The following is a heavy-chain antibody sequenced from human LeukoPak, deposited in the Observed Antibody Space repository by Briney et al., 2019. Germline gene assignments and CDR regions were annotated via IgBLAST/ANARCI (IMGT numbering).Heavy chain of an antibody. CDR2: ISSSSSYI. Sequence: GGSLRLSCAASGFTFSSYSMNWVRQAPGKGLEWVSSISSSSSYIYYADSVKGRFTISRDNAKNSLYLQMNSLRAEDTAVYYCARGKDYGDYKDDAFDIWGQGTMVTVSS. CDR3: ARGKDYGDYKDDAFDI. J-gene: IGHJ3*02. CDR1: GFTFSSYS. D-gene: IGHD4-17*01. V-gene: IGHV3-21*01.